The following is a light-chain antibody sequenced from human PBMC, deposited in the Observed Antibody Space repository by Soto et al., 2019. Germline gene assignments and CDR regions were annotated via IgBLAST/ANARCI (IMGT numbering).Light chain of an antibody. Sequence: QSVLTQPPSAPGTPGQRVTISCSGSSSNIGSNTVNWYQRLPGTAPKLLIYGNNQRPSGVPDRFSGSKSGTSASLAISGLQSEDEADYYCATWDDSLNGRVFGGGTKLTVL. CDR3: ATWDDSLNGRV. V-gene: IGLV1-44*01. CDR1: SSNIGSNT. CDR2: GNN. J-gene: IGLJ2*01.